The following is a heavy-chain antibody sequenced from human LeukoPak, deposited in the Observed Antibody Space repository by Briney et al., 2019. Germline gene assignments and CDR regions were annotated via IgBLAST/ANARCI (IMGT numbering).Heavy chain of an antibody. Sequence: GGSLRLSCVVSRLTFNSNAMYWVRQAPGKGLEWVSGISVSGGSEYYADSVKGRLSVSRDNSKHTVYLQMNSLRAEDTAVYFCASHAHDYDSSGYFDSWGQGALVTVSS. CDR1: RLTFNSNA. CDR2: ISVSGGSE. J-gene: IGHJ4*02. D-gene: IGHD3-22*01. V-gene: IGHV3-23*01. CDR3: ASHAHDYDSSGYFDS.